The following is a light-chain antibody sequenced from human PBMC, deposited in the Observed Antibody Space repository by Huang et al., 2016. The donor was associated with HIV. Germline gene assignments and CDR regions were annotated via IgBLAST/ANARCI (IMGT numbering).Light chain of an antibody. J-gene: IGKJ1*01. CDR1: QSVSSGY. Sequence: EIVLTQSPGTLSLSPGERTTLSCRASQSVSSGYLAWYQQKPGQAPRLLIYGASTRATGIPGRFSGSGSGTDFTLTISRLQPEDVAVYYCQQYGSSPATFGQGTKV. CDR3: QQYGSSPAT. V-gene: IGKV3-20*01. CDR2: GAS.